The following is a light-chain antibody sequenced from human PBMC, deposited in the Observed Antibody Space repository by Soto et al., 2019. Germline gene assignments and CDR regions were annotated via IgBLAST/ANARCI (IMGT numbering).Light chain of an antibody. V-gene: IGLV2-14*01. CDR2: HVT. CDR1: ISDIGAYNL. J-gene: IGLJ1*01. CDR3: SSYTTSSTFV. Sequence: QSVLNQPASVSGSPGQSITISCTGTISDIGAYNLVSWYQQHPGKAPIPMIYHVTDRPSGVSNRFSASKSGNTASLTISGLQAEDEADYYCSSYTTSSTFVFGTGTKVTVL.